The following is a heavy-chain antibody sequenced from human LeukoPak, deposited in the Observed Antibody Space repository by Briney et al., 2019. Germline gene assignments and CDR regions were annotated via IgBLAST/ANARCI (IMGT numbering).Heavy chain of an antibody. V-gene: IGHV1-46*01. CDR1: EYTFTDYY. Sequence: ASVKVSCKASEYTFTDYYMHWVRQAPGQGLEWMGIINPSGGSTSYAQKFQGRVTMTRDTSTSTVYMELSSLRSEDTAVYYCARDQTYYYEGSGYMAYYFDYWGQGTLVTVSS. CDR3: ARDQTYYYEGSGYMAYYFDY. J-gene: IGHJ4*02. D-gene: IGHD3-22*01. CDR2: INPSGGST.